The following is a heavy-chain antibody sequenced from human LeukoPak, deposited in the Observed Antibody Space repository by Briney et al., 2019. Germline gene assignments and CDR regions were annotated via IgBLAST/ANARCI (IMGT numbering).Heavy chain of an antibody. CDR3: ARRSAVAGNGVFDY. V-gene: IGHV4-39*07. CDR1: GGSISSSSYY. J-gene: IGHJ4*02. CDR2: IYYSGST. Sequence: SETLSLTCTVSGGSISSSSYYWGWIRQPPGKGLEWIGSIYYSGSTYYNPSLKSRVTISVDTSKNQFSLKLSSVTAADTAVYYCARRSAVAGNGVFDYWGQGTLVTVSS. D-gene: IGHD6-19*01.